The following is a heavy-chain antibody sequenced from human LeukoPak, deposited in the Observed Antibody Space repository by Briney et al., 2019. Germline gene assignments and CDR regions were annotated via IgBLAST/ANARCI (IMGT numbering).Heavy chain of an antibody. CDR3: TRSLY. V-gene: IGHV3-48*04. CDR2: ISNSSSTI. Sequence: GGSLRLSCAASGFSFSNYSMNWVRQAPGKGLEWLSYISNSSSTIYYADSVKGRFTISRDDAKNSLYLQMDNLRAEDTALYSCTRSLYWGRGTLVTVSS. CDR1: GFSFSNYS. J-gene: IGHJ4*02.